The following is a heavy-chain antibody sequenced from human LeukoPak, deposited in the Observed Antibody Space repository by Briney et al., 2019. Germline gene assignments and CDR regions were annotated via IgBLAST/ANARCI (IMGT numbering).Heavy chain of an antibody. J-gene: IGHJ5*02. D-gene: IGHD6-13*01. CDR3: ARVWGAQQTLFDP. V-gene: IGHV1-2*04. Sequence: ASVKVSCKASGYTFTGYYTHWVRQAPGQGLEWMGWINPNSGGTNYAQKFQGWVTMTRDTSISTAYMELSRLRSDDTAVYYCARVWGAQQTLFDPWGQGTLVTVSS. CDR2: INPNSGGT. CDR1: GYTFTGYY.